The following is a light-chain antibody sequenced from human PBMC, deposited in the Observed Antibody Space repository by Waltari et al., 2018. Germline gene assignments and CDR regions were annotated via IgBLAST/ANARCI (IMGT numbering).Light chain of an antibody. V-gene: IGLV2-11*01. Sequence: QSALTQPRSVSGSPGQSVTISCTGTSSDVGGYHYVSWYQHHPGKAPKLRIYGVTKRPPGGPERFSGSKSGNTASLSISGLQAEDEADYYCCSYAGSYSWVFGGGTKLTVL. CDR1: SSDVGGYHY. CDR2: GVT. J-gene: IGLJ3*02. CDR3: CSYAGSYSWV.